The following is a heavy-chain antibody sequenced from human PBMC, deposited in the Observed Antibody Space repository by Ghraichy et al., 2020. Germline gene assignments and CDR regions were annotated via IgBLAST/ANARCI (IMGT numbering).Heavy chain of an antibody. CDR1: GFTFSSYG. V-gene: IGHV3-30*18. CDR2: ISYDGSNK. CDR3: AKDLANEYYYYGMDV. J-gene: IGHJ6*02. Sequence: GGSLRLSCAASGFTFSSYGMHWVRQAPGKGLEWVAVISYDGSNKYYADSVKGRFTISRDNSKNTLYLQMNSLRAEDTAVYYCAKDLANEYYYYGMDVWGQGTTVTVSS. D-gene: IGHD3-3*02.